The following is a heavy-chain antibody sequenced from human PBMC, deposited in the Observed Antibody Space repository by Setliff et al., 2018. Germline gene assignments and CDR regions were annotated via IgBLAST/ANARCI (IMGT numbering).Heavy chain of an antibody. Sequence: SVKVSCKASGGTFSSYVINWVRQAPRQGLEWMGGIIPIFGTANYAQKFQGRVTITADESTNTAYMELSSLRYEDTAVYYCAREVLSTVVAWDYWGQGTLVTVSS. V-gene: IGHV1-69*13. CDR2: IIPIFGTA. CDR1: GGTFSSYV. J-gene: IGHJ4*02. CDR3: AREVLSTVVAWDY. D-gene: IGHD4-17*01.